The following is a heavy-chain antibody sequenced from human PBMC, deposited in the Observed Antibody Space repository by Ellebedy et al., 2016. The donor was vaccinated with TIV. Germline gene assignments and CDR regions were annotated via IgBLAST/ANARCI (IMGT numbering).Heavy chain of an antibody. J-gene: IGHJ4*02. D-gene: IGHD6-19*01. CDR1: GDSVSTDIG. V-gene: IGHV6-1*01. CDR3: AREGSSGLCDY. Sequence: SQTLSLTCVISGDSVSTDIGWNWIRQSPSRGLEWLGRTYYRSKWNNDYAVSLKSRITINPDTSKNQFSLKLSSVTAADTAVYYCAREGSSGLCDYWGQGTLVTVSS. CDR2: TYYRSKWNN.